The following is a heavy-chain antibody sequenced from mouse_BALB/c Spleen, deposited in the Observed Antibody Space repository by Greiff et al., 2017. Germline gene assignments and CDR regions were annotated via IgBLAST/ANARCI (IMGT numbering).Heavy chain of an antibody. D-gene: IGHD2-3*01. Sequence: VHLVESGAELMKPGASVKISCKATGYTFSSYWIEWVKQRPGHGLEWIGEILPGSGSTNYNEKFKGKATFTADTSSNTAYMQLSSLTSEDSAVYYCARQDDGYYVRYAMDYWGQGTSVTVSS. CDR3: ARQDDGYYVRYAMDY. J-gene: IGHJ4*01. V-gene: IGHV1-9*01. CDR1: GYTFSSYW. CDR2: ILPGSGST.